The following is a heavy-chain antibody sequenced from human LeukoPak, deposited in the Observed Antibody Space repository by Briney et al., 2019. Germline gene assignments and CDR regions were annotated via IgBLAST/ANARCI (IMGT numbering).Heavy chain of an antibody. CDR1: GFTVSSNY. J-gene: IGHJ3*02. D-gene: IGHD6-19*01. Sequence: PGGSLRLSCAASGFTVSSNYMSWVRQAPGKGLEWVSVIYSGGSTYYADSVKGRFTISRDNSKNTLYLQMNSLRAEDTAVYYCARAGPSSGWYWDAFDIWGQGTMVTVSS. CDR3: ARAGPSSGWYWDAFDI. V-gene: IGHV3-66*01. CDR2: IYSGGST.